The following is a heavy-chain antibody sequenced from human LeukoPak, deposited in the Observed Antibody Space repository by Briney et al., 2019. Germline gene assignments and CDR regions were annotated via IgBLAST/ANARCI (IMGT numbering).Heavy chain of an antibody. CDR1: GGSISSYY. D-gene: IGHD6-13*01. Sequence: SETLPLTCTVSGGSISSYYWSWIRQPPGKGLEWIGYSYSGSTNYNPSLKSRVTMSVDTSKNQFSLKLSSVTAADTAVYYCARHGTRDLYSSSWYESYYFDYWGQGTLVTVSS. V-gene: IGHV4-59*08. CDR2: SYSGST. CDR3: ARHGTRDLYSSSWYESYYFDY. J-gene: IGHJ4*02.